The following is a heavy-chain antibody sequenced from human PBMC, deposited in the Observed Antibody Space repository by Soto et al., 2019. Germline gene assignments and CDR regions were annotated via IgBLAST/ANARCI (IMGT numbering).Heavy chain of an antibody. J-gene: IGHJ5*02. CDR1: GFALTNNG. Sequence: EAQMLESGGGLVQPGGSVRLSCAVSGFALTNNGMTWARQAAGKGLEWVSDITGTGGTLYGDSAKGRFTISKDISKNILYLEMNSLRVEDTAVYYCLGFDGGSAWGQGTLVTVAS. D-gene: IGHD3-9*01. CDR2: ITGTGGT. CDR3: LGFDGGSA. V-gene: IGHV3-23*01.